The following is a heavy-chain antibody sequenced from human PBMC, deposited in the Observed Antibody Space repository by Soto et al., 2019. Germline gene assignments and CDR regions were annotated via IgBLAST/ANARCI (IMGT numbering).Heavy chain of an antibody. D-gene: IGHD3-10*01. V-gene: IGHV3-30-3*01. J-gene: IGHJ4*02. CDR3: ARKFHYDSGTYLLDLDY. CDR2: ISYDGGTK. Sequence: QVQLVESGGGVVQPGRSLRLSCAASGFTFSNYAVHWVRQAPGKGLEWVAVISYDGGTKNYADSVKGRFTSSRDNSRNTLYLQMNSLRVEDTAVYYWARKFHYDSGTYLLDLDYWGQGTLVTVSS. CDR1: GFTFSNYA.